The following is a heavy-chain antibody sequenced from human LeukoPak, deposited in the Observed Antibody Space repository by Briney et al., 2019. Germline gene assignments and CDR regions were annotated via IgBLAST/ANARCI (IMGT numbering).Heavy chain of an antibody. D-gene: IGHD3-22*01. Sequence: SVKVSCTASGGTFSSYAISWVRQAPGQGLEWMGGIIPIFGTANYAQKFQGRVTITTDESTSTAYMELSSLRSEDTAVYYCAREVGSGYLTWFDPWGQGTLVTVSS. CDR1: GGTFSSYA. CDR3: AREVGSGYLTWFDP. J-gene: IGHJ5*02. CDR2: IIPIFGTA. V-gene: IGHV1-69*05.